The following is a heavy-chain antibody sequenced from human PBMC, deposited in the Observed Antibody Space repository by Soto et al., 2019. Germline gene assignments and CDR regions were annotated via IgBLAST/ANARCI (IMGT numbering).Heavy chain of an antibody. D-gene: IGHD3-22*01. CDR3: ARESTPLYDSSGYYSPNPIFDY. J-gene: IGHJ4*02. Sequence: GASVKVSCKASGGAFSSYAISWVRQAPGQGLEWMGGIIPIFGTANYAQKFQGRVTITADESTSTAYMELSSLRSEDTAVYYCARESTPLYDSSGYYSPNPIFDYWGQGTLVTVSS. CDR2: IIPIFGTA. CDR1: GGAFSSYA. V-gene: IGHV1-69*13.